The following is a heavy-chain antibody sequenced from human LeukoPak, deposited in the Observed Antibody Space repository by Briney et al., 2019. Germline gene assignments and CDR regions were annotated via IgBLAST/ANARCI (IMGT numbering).Heavy chain of an antibody. D-gene: IGHD1-26*01. CDR1: SSGGYY. Sequence: SSGGYYWSWFRQAPGKGLEWVGFIRSKAYGGTTEYAASVKGRFTISRDDSKSIAYLQMNSLKTEDTAVYYCTRDEGIVGATTPFDYWDQGTLVTVSS. J-gene: IGHJ4*02. CDR2: IRSKAYGGTT. V-gene: IGHV3-49*03. CDR3: TRDEGIVGATTPFDY.